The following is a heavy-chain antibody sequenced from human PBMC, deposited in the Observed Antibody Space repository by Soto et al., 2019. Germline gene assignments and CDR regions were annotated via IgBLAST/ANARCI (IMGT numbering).Heavy chain of an antibody. Sequence: PSGTLSLTCTVPGGSISSYYLSWVRQPPGKGLEWIGYIYYSGSTNYNPSLKSRVTISVDTSKNQFSLKLSSVTAADTAVYYCARDSGFRRDGYNFFDYWGQGTLVTVSS. J-gene: IGHJ4*02. CDR2: IYYSGST. V-gene: IGHV4-59*01. D-gene: IGHD5-12*01. CDR3: ARDSGFRRDGYNFFDY. CDR1: GGSISSYY.